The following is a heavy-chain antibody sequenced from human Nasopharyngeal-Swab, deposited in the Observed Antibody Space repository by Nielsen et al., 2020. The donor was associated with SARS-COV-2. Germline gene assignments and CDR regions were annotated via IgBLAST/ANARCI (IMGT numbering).Heavy chain of an antibody. Sequence: GESLKISCTGSGYSFTSYWISWVRQLPGKGLEWMGRIDPSDSYTNYSPSFQGHVTISADKSISTAYLQWSSLKASDTAMYYRARGLGTAVTTAYWGQGTLVTVSS. J-gene: IGHJ4*02. V-gene: IGHV5-10-1*01. CDR3: ARGLGTAVTTAY. CDR1: GYSFTSYW. CDR2: IDPSDSYT. D-gene: IGHD4-17*01.